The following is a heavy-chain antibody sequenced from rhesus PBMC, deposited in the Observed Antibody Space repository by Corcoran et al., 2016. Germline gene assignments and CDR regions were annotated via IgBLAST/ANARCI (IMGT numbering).Heavy chain of an antibody. Sequence: QVQLQESGPGLVKPSETLSLTCAVSGGSFSSYWWGWIRQPPGKGLEWIGSIYGRIGRPDSNPSLTSRATISSDTSKNQFSLKLSSVTAADTAVYYCARGRYGSLFDYWGQGVLVTVSS. CDR3: ARGRYGSLFDY. CDR1: GGSFSSYW. J-gene: IGHJ4*01. D-gene: IGHD4-29*01. CDR2: IYGRIGRP. V-gene: IGHV4-160*01.